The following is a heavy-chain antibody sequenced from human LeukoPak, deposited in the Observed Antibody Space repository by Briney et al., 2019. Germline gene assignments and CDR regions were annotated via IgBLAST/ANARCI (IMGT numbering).Heavy chain of an antibody. V-gene: IGHV3-21*01. Sequence: GGSLRLSCADSGFTFSSYSMNWIRQAPGKGLEWASSISSSSSYIYYADSVKGRFTISRDNAKNSLYLQMNSLRAEDTAVYYCARDGDSDAFDIWGQGTMVTVYS. J-gene: IGHJ3*02. CDR3: ARDGDSDAFDI. CDR2: ISSSSSYI. D-gene: IGHD7-27*01. CDR1: GFTFSSYS.